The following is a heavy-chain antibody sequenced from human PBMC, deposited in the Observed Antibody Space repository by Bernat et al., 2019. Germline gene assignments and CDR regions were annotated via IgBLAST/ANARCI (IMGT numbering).Heavy chain of an antibody. J-gene: IGHJ6*03. V-gene: IGHV4-34*01. Sequence: QVQLQQWGAGLLKPSETLSLTCAVYGGSFSGYYWSWIRQPPGKGLEWIGEINHSGSTNYNPSLKSRVTISVDTSKNQFSLKLSSVTAADTAVYYCARGRVATTFYYYYYMDVWGKGTTVTVSS. D-gene: IGHD5-24*01. CDR2: INHSGST. CDR1: GGSFSGYY. CDR3: ARGRVATTFYYYYYMDV.